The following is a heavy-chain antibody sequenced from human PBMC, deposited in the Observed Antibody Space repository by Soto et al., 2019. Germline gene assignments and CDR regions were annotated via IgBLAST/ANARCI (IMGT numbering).Heavy chain of an antibody. J-gene: IGHJ4*02. CDR2: IIPIFGTA. CDR3: ARARRDGYPSFDY. CDR1: GGTFSSYA. D-gene: IGHD5-12*01. Sequence: SVKVSCKASGGTFSSYAISWVRQAPGQGLEWMGGIIPIFGTANYAQKFQGRVTITADESTSTAYMELSSLRSEDTAVYYCARARRDGYPSFDYWGQGTLVTVSS. V-gene: IGHV1-69*13.